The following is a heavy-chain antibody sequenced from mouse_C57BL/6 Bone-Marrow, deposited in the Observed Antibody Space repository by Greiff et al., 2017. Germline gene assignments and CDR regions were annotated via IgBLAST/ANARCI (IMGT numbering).Heavy chain of an antibody. V-gene: IGHV1-50*01. CDR3: EKHPMDY. Sequence: VQLQQPGAELVKPGASVKLSCKASGYTFTSYWMQWVKQRPGQGLEWIGEIDPSDSYTNYNQKFKGKATLTVDTSSSTAYMQLSSLTSEDSAVYCCEKHPMDYWGQGTAVTVSS. CDR2: IDPSDSYT. J-gene: IGHJ4*01. CDR1: GYTFTSYW.